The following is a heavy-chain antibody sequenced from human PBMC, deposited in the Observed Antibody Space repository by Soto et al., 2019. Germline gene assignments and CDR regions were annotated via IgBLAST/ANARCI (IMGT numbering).Heavy chain of an antibody. J-gene: IGHJ6*02. CDR3: ARKGQPPATLPYYYYGMDV. CDR1: GGSSSSSNW. D-gene: IGHD2-2*01. Sequence: QVQLQESGPGLVKPSGTLSLTCAVSGGSSSSSNWWSWVRQPPGKGLEWIGEIYHSGSTNYNPSLKSRVTIAVDKSKNQFSLKLSSVTAADTAVYYCARKGQPPATLPYYYYGMDVWGQGTTVTVSS. CDR2: IYHSGST. V-gene: IGHV4-4*02.